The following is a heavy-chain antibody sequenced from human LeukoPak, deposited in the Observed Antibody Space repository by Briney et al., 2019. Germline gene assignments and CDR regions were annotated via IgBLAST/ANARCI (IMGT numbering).Heavy chain of an antibody. D-gene: IGHD6-19*01. CDR2: ISFDGSNE. Sequence: PGGSLRLSCAASGFTFSSYGMHWVRQSPGRGLEWVSFISFDGSNEFYADSVKGRFTISRDISKNTLYLQMNSLRAEDTAVYYCAKGSSGWPLNFDYWGQGTLVTVSS. V-gene: IGHV3-30*18. CDR1: GFTFSSYG. J-gene: IGHJ4*02. CDR3: AKGSSGWPLNFDY.